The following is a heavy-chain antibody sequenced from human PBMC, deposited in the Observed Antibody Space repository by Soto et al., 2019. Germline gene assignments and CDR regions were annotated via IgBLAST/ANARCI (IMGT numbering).Heavy chain of an antibody. Sequence: QVYLVQSGAEVKKPGSSVKISCKASGGIFSSNTINWVRQAAGQGLEWRGGIIPLFGTANNAEKFQGRVTITADKSTKTEYMELTSLRSEDTAVYYCASKAACGGDCYAFDSWGQGTLVTVSS. CDR3: ASKAACGGDCYAFDS. D-gene: IGHD2-21*02. V-gene: IGHV1-69*06. J-gene: IGHJ4*02. CDR1: GGIFSSNT. CDR2: IIPLFGTA.